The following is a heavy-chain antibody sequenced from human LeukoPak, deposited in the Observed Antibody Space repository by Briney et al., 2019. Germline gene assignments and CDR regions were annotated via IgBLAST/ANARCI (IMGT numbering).Heavy chain of an antibody. CDR1: GFTFSSYA. V-gene: IGHV3-30*04. J-gene: IGHJ4*02. CDR2: ISYDGSNK. CDR3: ARDLNIYSSGLYARD. D-gene: IGHD6-19*01. Sequence: GGSLRLSCAASGFTFSSYAMHWVRQAPGKGLEWVAVISYDGSNKYYADSVKGRFTISRDNSKNTLYLQMNSLRAEDTAVYYCARDLNIYSSGLYARDWGQGTLVTVSS.